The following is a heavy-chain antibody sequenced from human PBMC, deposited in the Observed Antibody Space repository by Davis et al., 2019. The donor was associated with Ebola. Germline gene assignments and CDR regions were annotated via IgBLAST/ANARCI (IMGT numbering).Heavy chain of an antibody. V-gene: IGHV4-34*01. CDR1: GGSFSGYY. Sequence: MPSETLSLTCAVYGGSFSGYYWSWIRQPPGKGLEWIGEINHSGSTNYNPSLKSRVTISVDTSKNQFSLKLSSVTAADTAVYYCARGRRYSSGWNNWFDPWGQGTLVTVSS. J-gene: IGHJ5*02. CDR2: INHSGST. CDR3: ARGRRYSSGWNNWFDP. D-gene: IGHD6-19*01.